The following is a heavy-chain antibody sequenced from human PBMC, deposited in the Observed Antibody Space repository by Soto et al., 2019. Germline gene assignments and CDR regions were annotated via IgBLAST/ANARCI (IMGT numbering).Heavy chain of an antibody. V-gene: IGHV1-46*03. Sequence: GASVKVSCKASGYTFTSYYMHWVRQAPGQGLEWMGIINPSGGSTSYAQKFQGRVTMTRDTSTSTVYMELSSLRSEDTAVYYCARDPGQSYCSGGSCYSFYFYQFGYWGQGPPVTV. J-gene: IGHJ4*02. CDR3: ARDPGQSYCSGGSCYSFYFYQFGY. CDR1: GYTFTSYY. CDR2: INPSGGST. D-gene: IGHD2-15*01.